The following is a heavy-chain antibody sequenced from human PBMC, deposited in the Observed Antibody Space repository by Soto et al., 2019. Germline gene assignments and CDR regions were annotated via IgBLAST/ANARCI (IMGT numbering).Heavy chain of an antibody. V-gene: IGHV1-18*01. J-gene: IGHJ6*03. Sequence: ASVKVSCKASGYTFTSYGISWVRQAPGQGLEWMGWISAYNGNTNYAQKLQGRVTMTTDTSTSTAYMELRSLRSDDTAVYYCARVFRWFRELLYLSSYYYYMDVWGKGTTVTVSS. CDR2: ISAYNGNT. CDR1: GYTFTSYG. D-gene: IGHD3-10*01. CDR3: ARVFRWFRELLYLSSYYYYMDV.